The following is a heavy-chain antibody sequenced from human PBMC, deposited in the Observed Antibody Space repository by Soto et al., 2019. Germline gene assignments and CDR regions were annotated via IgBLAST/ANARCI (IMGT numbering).Heavy chain of an antibody. V-gene: IGHV1-69*09. Sequence: QEQVVQSGPAMKEPGSSVKVSCRASGIMSSGYGFSWVRQAPGQGLEWVGMINPILDSTHYAQNLQGRVSLSVYKSRDTAYLEVTSLRLEDTAIYFCATMKRARLDSWGRGTVVTVSS. J-gene: IGHJ4*02. CDR2: INPILDST. CDR3: ATMKRARLDS. D-gene: IGHD6-25*01. CDR1: GIMSSGYG.